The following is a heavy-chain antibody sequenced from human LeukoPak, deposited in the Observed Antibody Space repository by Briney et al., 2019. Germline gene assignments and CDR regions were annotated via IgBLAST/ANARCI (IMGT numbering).Heavy chain of an antibody. D-gene: IGHD3-10*01. V-gene: IGHV4-4*07. Sequence: MPSETLSLTCTVSGGSISSYYWSWIRQPAGKGLEWIGRIYTGGSTNYNPSLKSRVTMSVDTSKNQFSLKLSSVTAADTAVYYCAIAPLLWFGELSFYAFDIWGQGTMVTVSS. CDR2: IYTGGST. J-gene: IGHJ3*02. CDR1: GGSISSYY. CDR3: AIAPLLWFGELSFYAFDI.